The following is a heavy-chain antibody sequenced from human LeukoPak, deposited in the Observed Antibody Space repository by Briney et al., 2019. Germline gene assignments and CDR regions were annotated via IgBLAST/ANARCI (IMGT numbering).Heavy chain of an antibody. J-gene: IGHJ5*02. V-gene: IGHV4-34*01. CDR2: INHSGST. CDR1: GGSFSGYY. CDR3: ARGFSSSWYLGWFDP. Sequence: SETLPLTCAVYGGSFSGYYWSWIRQPPGKGLEWIGEINHSGSTNYNPSLKSRVTISVDTSKNQFSLKLSSVTAADTAVYYCARGFSSSWYLGWFDPWGQGTLVTVSS. D-gene: IGHD6-13*01.